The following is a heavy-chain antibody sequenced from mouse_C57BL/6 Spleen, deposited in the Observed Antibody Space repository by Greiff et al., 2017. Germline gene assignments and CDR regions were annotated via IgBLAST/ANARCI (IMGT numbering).Heavy chain of an antibody. J-gene: IGHJ2*01. CDR1: GFTFSSYA. CDR2: ISSGGDYI. CDR3: TRGDYYGFLFDY. Sequence: EVQGVESGEGLVKPGGTLKLSCAASGFTFSSYAMSWVRQTPEKRLEWVAYISSGGDYIYYADTVKGRFTISRDNARNTLYLQMSSLKSEDTAMYYCTRGDYYGFLFDYWGQGTTLTVSS. V-gene: IGHV5-9-1*02. D-gene: IGHD1-1*01.